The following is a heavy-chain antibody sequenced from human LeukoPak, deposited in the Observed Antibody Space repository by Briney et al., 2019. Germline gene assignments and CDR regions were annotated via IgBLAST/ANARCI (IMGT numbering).Heavy chain of an antibody. CDR1: GYTFTSYA. CDR3: ARGIEIAARRGNWFDP. D-gene: IGHD6-6*01. J-gene: IGHJ5*02. Sequence: ASVKVSCKASGYTFTSYAMHWVRQAPGQRLERMGWINAGNGNTKYSQKFQGRVTITRDTSASTAYMELSSLRSEDTAVYYCARGIEIAARRGNWFDPWGQGTLVTVSS. CDR2: INAGNGNT. V-gene: IGHV1-3*01.